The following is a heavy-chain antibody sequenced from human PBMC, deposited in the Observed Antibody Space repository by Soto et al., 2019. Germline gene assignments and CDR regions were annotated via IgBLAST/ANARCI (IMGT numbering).Heavy chain of an antibody. J-gene: IGHJ3*01. CDR2: IKGDGSYR. Sequence: GGSRRLSCAAAGFTFSDHWMHWVRQVPGKGLVWVSRIKGDGSYRKYADSVKGRFTIIRDNAKNTRYLQMNSLRAEDTAVYYCARLGITNPFDLCAGGTKVTFSS. CDR3: ARLGITNPFDL. V-gene: IGHV3-74*03. CDR1: GFTFSDHW. D-gene: IGHD1-26*01.